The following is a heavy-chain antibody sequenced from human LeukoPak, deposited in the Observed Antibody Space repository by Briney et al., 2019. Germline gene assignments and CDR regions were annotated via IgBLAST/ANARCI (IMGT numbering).Heavy chain of an antibody. J-gene: IGHJ5*02. Sequence: ASVKVSCKASGYTFTSYDINWVPQAPGQGLEWMGWMNPNSGNTGYAQKFQGRVTITRNTSITTAYMELSSLTSEHTAVYYCARGTTVTTPNRFDPWGQGTLVTVSS. V-gene: IGHV1-8*03. CDR2: MNPNSGNT. CDR3: ARGTTVTTPNRFDP. D-gene: IGHD4-17*01. CDR1: GYTFTSYD.